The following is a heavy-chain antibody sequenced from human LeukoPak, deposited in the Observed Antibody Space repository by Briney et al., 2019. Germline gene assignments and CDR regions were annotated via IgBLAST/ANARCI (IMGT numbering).Heavy chain of an antibody. CDR1: GFTFSNYA. CDR3: AKGDDYGDLRAFDL. V-gene: IGHV3-23*01. J-gene: IGHJ3*01. CDR2: VTGSGDST. D-gene: IGHD4-17*01. Sequence: GGSLRLSCAASGFTFSNYAMSWVRQAPGKGLEWVSSVTGSGDSTSYADSVKGRFTMSRDNSKNMLYIQMSSLRAEDTAVYYCAKGDDYGDLRAFDLWGQGTMVTVSS.